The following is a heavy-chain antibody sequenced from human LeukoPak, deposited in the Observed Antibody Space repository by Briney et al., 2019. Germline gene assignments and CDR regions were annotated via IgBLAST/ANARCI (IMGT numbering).Heavy chain of an antibody. CDR2: MNPNSGNT. CDR3: ASVVTYYYDSSGYPRYNWFDP. J-gene: IGHJ5*02. CDR1: GYTFTSYD. V-gene: IGHV1-8*01. D-gene: IGHD3-22*01. Sequence: ASVKVSCKASGYTFTSYDINWVRQATGQGLEWMGWMNPNSGNTGYAQKLQGRVTMTTDTSTSTAYMELRSLRSDDTAVYYCASVVTYYYDSSGYPRYNWFDPWGQGTLVTVSS.